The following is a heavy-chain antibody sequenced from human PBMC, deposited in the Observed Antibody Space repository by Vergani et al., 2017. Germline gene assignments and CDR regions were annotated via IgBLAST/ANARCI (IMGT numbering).Heavy chain of an antibody. CDR1: GISLSNARMG. J-gene: IGHJ4*02. CDR2: IFSNDEK. CDR3: ARGTAAAGYYFDY. V-gene: IGHV2-26*01. Sequence: QVTLKESGPVLVKPTETLTLTCTVSGISLSNARMGVSWIRQPPGKALEWLAHIFSNDEKSYSTSLKSRLTISKDTSKSQVVLTMTNMDPVDTATYYCARGTAAAGYYFDYWGQGTLVTVSS. D-gene: IGHD6-13*01.